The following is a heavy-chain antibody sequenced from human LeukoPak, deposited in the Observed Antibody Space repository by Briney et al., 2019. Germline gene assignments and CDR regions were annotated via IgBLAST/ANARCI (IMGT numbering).Heavy chain of an antibody. Sequence: GGSLRLSCAASGFTFSSYSMNWVRQAPGKGLEWVSSISSSSSYIYYADSVKGRFTISRDNAKNSLYLQMNSLSAEDTAVYYCAKRWELGAFDIWGQGTMVTVSS. V-gene: IGHV3-21*01. CDR1: GFTFSSYS. D-gene: IGHD1-26*01. CDR3: AKRWELGAFDI. CDR2: ISSSSSYI. J-gene: IGHJ3*02.